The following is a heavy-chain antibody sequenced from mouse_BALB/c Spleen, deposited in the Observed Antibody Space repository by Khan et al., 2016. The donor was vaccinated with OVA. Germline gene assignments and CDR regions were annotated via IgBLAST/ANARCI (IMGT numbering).Heavy chain of an antibody. CDR2: IRYDGDS. Sequence: EVQLQESGPGLVKPSQSLSLTCSVTGYSITSGYFWNWIRQFPGNNLEWLGYIRYDGDSNYNPSLKNRISITRDTSRTQFFLTLNSVPPEDTATYYGARGGSSGPAWFAYWGQGTLVTVSA. V-gene: IGHV3-6*02. D-gene: IGHD3-1*01. CDR3: ARGGSSGPAWFAY. J-gene: IGHJ3*01. CDR1: GYSITSGYF.